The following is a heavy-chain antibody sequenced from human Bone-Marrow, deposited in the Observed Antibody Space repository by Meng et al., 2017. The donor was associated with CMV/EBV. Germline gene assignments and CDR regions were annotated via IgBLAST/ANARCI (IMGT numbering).Heavy chain of an antibody. CDR1: GFTFSSYG. J-gene: IGHJ4*02. CDR2: IRYDGSNK. Sequence: GESLKISCAASGFTFSSYGMHWVRQAPGKGLEWVAFIRYDGSNKYYADSVKGRFTISRDNSKNTLYLQMNSLRAEDTAVYYCANELGYNWNYAYWGQGTLVTVSS. D-gene: IGHD1-7*01. CDR3: ANELGYNWNYAY. V-gene: IGHV3-30*02.